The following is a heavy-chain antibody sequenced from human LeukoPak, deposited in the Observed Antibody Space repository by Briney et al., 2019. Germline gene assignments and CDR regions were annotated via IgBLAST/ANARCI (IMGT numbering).Heavy chain of an antibody. CDR1: GFTFSTYW. V-gene: IGHV3-7*01. CDR2: IKQDGSQK. Sequence: GGSLRLSCAASGFTFSTYWMSWVRQAPGKGLEWLANIKQDGSQKYYVDSVKDRFTISRDNAKNSLYLQVDSLRDEDTAVYYCARDGDVWGSYRTYYFDCWGQGTLVTVSS. D-gene: IGHD3-16*02. CDR3: ARDGDVWGSYRTYYFDC. J-gene: IGHJ4*02.